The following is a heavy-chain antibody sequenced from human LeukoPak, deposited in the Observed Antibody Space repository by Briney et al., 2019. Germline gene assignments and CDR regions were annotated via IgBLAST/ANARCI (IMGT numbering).Heavy chain of an antibody. CDR2: MNPNSGNT. V-gene: IGHV1-8*01. CDR3: ARVSMVRGVIIRYYFDY. CDR1: GYTFTSYD. Sequence: ASVKVSCKASGYTFTSYDINWVRQAPGQGLEWMGWMNPNSGNTGYAQKFQGRVTMTRNTSISTAYMELSSLRSEDTAVYYCARVSMVRGVIIRYYFDYWGQGTLVTVSS. J-gene: IGHJ4*02. D-gene: IGHD3-10*01.